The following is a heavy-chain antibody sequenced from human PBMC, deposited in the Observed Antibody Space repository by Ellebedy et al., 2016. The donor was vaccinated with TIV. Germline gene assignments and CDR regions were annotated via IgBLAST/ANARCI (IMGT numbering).Heavy chain of an antibody. D-gene: IGHD1-26*01. Sequence: GESLKISCAASGFTFSSYAASWVRQAPGKGLEWVAGLNANGVVIAYADSVKGRFTISRDNAKNTLYLQMNSLRVEDTAVYYCAGEVGARQINSWGQGTQVTVSS. CDR3: AGEVGARQINS. J-gene: IGHJ4*02. V-gene: IGHV3-23*01. CDR2: LNANGVVI. CDR1: GFTFSSYA.